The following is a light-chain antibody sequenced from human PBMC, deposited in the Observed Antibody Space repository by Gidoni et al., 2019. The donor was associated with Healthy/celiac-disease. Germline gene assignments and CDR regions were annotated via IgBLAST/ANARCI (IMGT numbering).Light chain of an antibody. V-gene: IGKV3-20*01. CDR1: QSVSSSY. J-gene: IGKJ1*01. CDR3: QHRRT. Sequence: EIVLTQSPGTLSLSPGERATLSCSASQSVSSSYLAWYQQKPGQAPKLLIYGASSRATGIPDRFSGSGSGTDFTLTISRLVPEDFAVYYCQHRRTFGQGTKVEIK. CDR2: GAS.